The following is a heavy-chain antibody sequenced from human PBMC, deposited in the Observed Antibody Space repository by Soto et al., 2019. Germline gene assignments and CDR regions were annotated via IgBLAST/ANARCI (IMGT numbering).Heavy chain of an antibody. CDR1: GFTFSDHY. J-gene: IGHJ4*02. CDR3: VRVRLGATTRYFDY. D-gene: IGHD5-12*01. CDR2: IRNKANSYTT. V-gene: IGHV3-72*01. Sequence: EVQLVESGGGLVQPGGSLRLSCAASGFTFSDHYMDWIRQAPGKGLEWVGRIRNKANSYTTDYAASVRGRFTISRDDSTSSLVLQMNSLRRDDTAVYHCVRVRLGATTRYFDYWGQGTLVTVSS.